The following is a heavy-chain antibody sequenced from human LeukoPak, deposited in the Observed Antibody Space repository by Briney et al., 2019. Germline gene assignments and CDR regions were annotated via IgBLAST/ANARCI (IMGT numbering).Heavy chain of an antibody. CDR2: ISSSSSYI. Sequence: PGGSLRLSCAASGFTFSSHSMNWVRQAPGKWLEWVSSISSSSSYIYYADSVKGRFTISRDNAKNSLYLQMNSLRAEDTAVYYCARDASLTGSFDYWGQGTLVTVSS. D-gene: IGHD7-27*01. J-gene: IGHJ4*02. CDR1: GFTFSSHS. CDR3: ARDASLTGSFDY. V-gene: IGHV3-21*01.